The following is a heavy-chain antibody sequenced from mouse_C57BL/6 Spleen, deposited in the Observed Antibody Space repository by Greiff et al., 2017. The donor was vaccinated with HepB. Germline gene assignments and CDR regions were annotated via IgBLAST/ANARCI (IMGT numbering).Heavy chain of an antibody. V-gene: IGHV1-52*01. CDR3: ARVGNYVDAMDY. CDR1: GYTFTSYW. J-gene: IGHJ4*01. CDR2: IDPSDSET. Sequence: VKLQQPGAELVRPGSSVKLSCKASGYTFTSYWMHWVKQRPIQGLEWIGNIDPSDSETHYNQKFKDKATLTVDKSSSTAYMQLSSLTSEDSAVYYCARVGNYVDAMDYWGQGTSVTVSS. D-gene: IGHD2-1*01.